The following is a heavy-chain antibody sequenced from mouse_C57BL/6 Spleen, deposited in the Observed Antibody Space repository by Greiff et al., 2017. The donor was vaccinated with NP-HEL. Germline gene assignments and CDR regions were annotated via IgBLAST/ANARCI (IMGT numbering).Heavy chain of an antibody. V-gene: IGHV1-52*01. J-gene: IGHJ4*01. D-gene: IGHD1-1*01. CDR2: IDPSDSET. CDR3: ARGRNYGLYYAMDY. Sequence: QVQLQQPGAELVRPGSSVKLSCKASGYTFTSYWMHWVKQRPIQGLEWIGNIDPSDSETHYNQKFKDKATLTVDKSSSTAYMQLSSLTSEDSAVYYWARGRNYGLYYAMDYWGQGTSVTVSS. CDR1: GYTFTSYW.